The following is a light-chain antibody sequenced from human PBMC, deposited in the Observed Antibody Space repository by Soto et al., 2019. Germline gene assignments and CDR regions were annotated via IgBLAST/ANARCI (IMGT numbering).Light chain of an antibody. CDR1: QYVSSN. CDR2: GAS. CDR3: QQRHMWPIT. J-gene: IGKJ5*01. V-gene: IGKV3-15*01. Sequence: EIVMTQSPATLSVSPGERVTFSCRASQYVSSNLAWYQHKPGQAPRLLISGASAGATGIPARFSGSGSGTEFTLTISSLEPEDSAVYYCQQRHMWPITFGQGTRLEIK.